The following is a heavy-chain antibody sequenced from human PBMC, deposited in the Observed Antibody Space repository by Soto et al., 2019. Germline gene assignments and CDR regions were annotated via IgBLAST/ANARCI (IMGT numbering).Heavy chain of an antibody. V-gene: IGHV5-51*01. Sequence: PGESLKISCNGSGYDFSTYWIGWVRQMPGKGLDWMGIIYPTDSDTIYSPSFQGQVTMSVDKSISTAYLQWSSLKASDTAMYYCARQGGGDGYRYFSGYYFAMDVWGQGTTVTVSS. J-gene: IGHJ6*02. CDR3: ARQGGGDGYRYFSGYYFAMDV. CDR1: GYDFSTYW. D-gene: IGHD5-18*01. CDR2: IYPTDSDT.